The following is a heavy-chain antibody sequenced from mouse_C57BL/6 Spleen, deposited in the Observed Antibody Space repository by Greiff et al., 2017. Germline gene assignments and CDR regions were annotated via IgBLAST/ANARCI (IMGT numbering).Heavy chain of an antibody. D-gene: IGHD3-1*01. J-gene: IGHJ3*01. CDR1: GYAFSSSW. Sequence: VKLVESGPELVKPGASVKISCKASGYAFSSSWMNWVKQRPGKGLEWIGRIYPGDGDTNYNGKFKGKATLTADKSSSTAYMQLSSLTSEDSAVYFCERNAQLGLPFAYWGQGTLVTVSA. V-gene: IGHV1-82*01. CDR2: IYPGDGDT. CDR3: ERNAQLGLPFAY.